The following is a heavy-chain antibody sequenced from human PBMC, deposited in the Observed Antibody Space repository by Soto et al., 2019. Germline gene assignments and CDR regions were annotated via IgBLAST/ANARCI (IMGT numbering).Heavy chain of an antibody. CDR1: RGTFSNYP. V-gene: IGHV1-69*12. Sequence: QVQLVQSGAEVKKPGSSVKVSCKASRGTFSNYPISWVRQSPGQGLEWMGGIIPIFGTVNYAPKFQGTVMITADEATRTFYMEFSSLSSENTAVYYCVRANHRRRLFWYFALLGRVTLVTVSA. D-gene: IGHD2-21*01. CDR2: IIPIFGTV. J-gene: IGHJ2*01. CDR3: VRANHRRRLFWYFAL.